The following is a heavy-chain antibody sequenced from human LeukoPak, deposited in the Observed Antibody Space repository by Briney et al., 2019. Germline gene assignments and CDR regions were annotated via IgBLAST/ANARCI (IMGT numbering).Heavy chain of an antibody. V-gene: IGHV4-59*01. D-gene: IGHD3-22*01. J-gene: IGHJ4*02. Sequence: PSETLSLTCTVSGGSISSYYWSWIRQPPGKGLEWIGYIYYSGSTNYNPSFKSRVTLSVDTSKNQFSLKLSSVTAADTAVYYCARGPSSGYYHFDYWGQGTLVTVSS. CDR3: ARGPSSGYYHFDY. CDR2: IYYSGST. CDR1: GGSISSYY.